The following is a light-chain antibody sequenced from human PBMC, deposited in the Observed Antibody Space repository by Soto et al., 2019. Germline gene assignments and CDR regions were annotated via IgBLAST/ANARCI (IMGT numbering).Light chain of an antibody. V-gene: IGLV2-8*01. CDR3: TSYAGGNNV. CDR2: EVN. CDR1: SSDVGGYNY. J-gene: IGLJ1*01. Sequence: QSALTQPPSASGSPGQSVTISCTGTSSDVGGYNYVSWYQQYPGKVPKLMVYEVNKRPSGVPDRVSGSKSGNTGSLTVSGLQAEDEADYYCTSYAGGNNVFGTGTKLTVL.